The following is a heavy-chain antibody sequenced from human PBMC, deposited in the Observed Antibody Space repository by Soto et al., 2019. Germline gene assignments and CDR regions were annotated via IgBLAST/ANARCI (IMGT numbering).Heavy chain of an antibody. CDR3: AKITRS. CDR1: GLRVSSFA. Sequence: EVQLLESGGGLVQPGGSLRLSCAASGLRVSSFAMTWVRQAPGKGLEWISSVNGDGTATYYANSVKGRFTISRDTSKNTLYLQMDSLRAEDTAVYCCAKITRSWGQGTLVTVSS. CDR2: VNGDGTAT. J-gene: IGHJ4*02. V-gene: IGHV3-23*01. D-gene: IGHD3-16*01.